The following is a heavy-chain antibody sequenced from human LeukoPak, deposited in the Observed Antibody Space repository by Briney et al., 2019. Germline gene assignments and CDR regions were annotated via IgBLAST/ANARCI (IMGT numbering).Heavy chain of an antibody. CDR1: GFTFSSYA. V-gene: IGHV3-23*01. D-gene: IGHD3-22*01. J-gene: IGHJ6*02. CDR3: AKDMYFDSSGPRYYHYAMDV. CDR2: ISGGGGFT. Sequence: GGSLRLSCAASGFTFSSYAMTWVRQAPGKGLECVSIISGGGGFTFYADSVKGRFTISRENSKNTLYLQMNSLRAEDTAVYYCAKDMYFDSSGPRYYHYAMDVWGQGTTVTVSS.